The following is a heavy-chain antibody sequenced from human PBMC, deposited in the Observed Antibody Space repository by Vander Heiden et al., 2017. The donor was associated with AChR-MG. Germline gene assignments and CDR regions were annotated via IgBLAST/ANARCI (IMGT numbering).Heavy chain of an antibody. V-gene: IGHV3-7*01. D-gene: IGHD3-16*01. J-gene: IGHJ6*02. Sequence: LVESGGGLVLPGGSLRLSCAASGFTFLSHWMSWVRQAPGKGLEWVANINKDGSEKDDVDPVKGRFTISRDKAKNSLYLKMNSLRAEDTALYDCARKGDAMDVWGQGTKVTVSS. CDR2: INKDGSEK. CDR1: GFTFLSHW. CDR3: ARKGDAMDV.